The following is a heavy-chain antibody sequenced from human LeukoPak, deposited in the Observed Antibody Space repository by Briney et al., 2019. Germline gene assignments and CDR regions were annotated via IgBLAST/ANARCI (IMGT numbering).Heavy chain of an antibody. CDR3: ARYDEADRHFDY. J-gene: IGHJ4*02. V-gene: IGHV3-74*01. D-gene: IGHD3-3*01. CDR1: GFTFSSYW. Sequence: GGSLRPSCAASGFTFSSYWMHWVRRAPGKGLVWVSRISSDGTSTSYADSVKGRFTISRDNAKNTLYLQMNSLRAEDTSVYYCARYDEADRHFDYWGQGTLVTVSS. CDR2: ISSDGTST.